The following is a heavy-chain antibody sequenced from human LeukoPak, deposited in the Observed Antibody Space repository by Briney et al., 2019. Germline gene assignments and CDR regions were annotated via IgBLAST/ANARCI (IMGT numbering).Heavy chain of an antibody. D-gene: IGHD1-1*01. V-gene: IGHV3-66*01. J-gene: IGHJ3*02. CDR3: ARGIWRSHAFDI. CDR1: GFTVSSNY. CDR2: IYSGGST. Sequence: PGGSLRLSCAASGFTVSSNYMSWVRQAPGKGLEWVSVIYSGGSTYYADSVKGRFTISRDNAKNSLYLQMNSLRAEDTAVYYCARGIWRSHAFDIWGQGTMVTVSS.